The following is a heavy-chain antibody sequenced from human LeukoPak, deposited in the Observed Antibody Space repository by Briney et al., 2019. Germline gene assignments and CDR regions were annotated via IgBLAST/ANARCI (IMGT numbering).Heavy chain of an antibody. CDR2: IKQDGSEK. D-gene: IGHD3-16*02. CDR3: ARVGGRYSPLGY. Sequence: GGSLRLSCAASGFTFSTYAMSWVRQAPGKGLEWVANIKQDGSEKYYVDSVKGRFTISRDNAKNSLYLQMISLRAEDTAVYYCARVGGRYSPLGYWGQGTLVTVSS. V-gene: IGHV3-7*01. CDR1: GFTFSTYA. J-gene: IGHJ4*02.